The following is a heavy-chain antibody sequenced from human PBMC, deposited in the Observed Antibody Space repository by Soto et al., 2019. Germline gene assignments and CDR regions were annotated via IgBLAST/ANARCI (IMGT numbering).Heavy chain of an antibody. CDR2: ILPLSGTS. CDR3: ARTNPTKYYDYVWGDYRREGMDV. D-gene: IGHD3-16*02. V-gene: IGHV1-69*06. J-gene: IGHJ6*02. Sequence: GXSVKVSFKASGGPFSAYAIIWVRQAPGQGLEWMGGILPLSGTSNYTQRFQGRVTISADKSTSTAYMELSSLRSDDTAVYYCARTNPTKYYDYVWGDYRREGMDVWGQGTTVTV. CDR1: GGPFSAYA.